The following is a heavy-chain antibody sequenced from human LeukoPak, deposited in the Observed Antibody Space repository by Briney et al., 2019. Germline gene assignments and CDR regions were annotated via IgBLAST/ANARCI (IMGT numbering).Heavy chain of an antibody. CDR1: GFSFSSHG. V-gene: IGHV3-23*01. Sequence: SGGSLRLSCAASGFSFSSHGMSWVRQAPGKGLEWVSGTLGGAGSTYYADSVKGRFTISRDNSKNTLYLQMNSLRAEDTAVYYCAHGSMYQLDYWGQGTLVTVSS. J-gene: IGHJ4*02. CDR2: TLGGAGST. CDR3: AHGSMYQLDY. D-gene: IGHD2-2*01.